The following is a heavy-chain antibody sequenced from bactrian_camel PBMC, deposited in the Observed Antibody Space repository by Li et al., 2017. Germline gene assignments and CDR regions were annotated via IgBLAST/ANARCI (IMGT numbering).Heavy chain of an antibody. D-gene: IGHD3*01. CDR3: ARGWADFDN. CDR1: GFAFPRHD. J-gene: IGHJ6*01. CDR2: IDSGGGS. Sequence: DVQLVESGGGLVQPGGSLRLSCAASGFAFPRHDMSWVRQAPGKGLEYVTAIDSGGGSYYPDSVKGRFSISRDNAKSTLYLQMNSLKTEDTAVYYCARGWADFDNWGQGTQVTVS. V-gene: IGHV3S40*01.